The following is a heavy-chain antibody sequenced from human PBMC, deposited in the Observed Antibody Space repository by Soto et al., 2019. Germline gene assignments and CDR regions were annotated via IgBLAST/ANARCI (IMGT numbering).Heavy chain of an antibody. V-gene: IGHV4-31*02. CDR1: GGSLSSEGYY. Sequence: ASETLSLTCTVSGGSLSSEGYYWSWIRQLPGKGLEWVGYIYYSGSIFYNPFLKSRASISAHSSKRQFSLKLTSVTAADTAVYYCARSRLWEQHFDSWGQGTLVTVSS. D-gene: IGHD1-26*01. CDR3: ARSRLWEQHFDS. CDR2: IYYSGSI. J-gene: IGHJ4*02.